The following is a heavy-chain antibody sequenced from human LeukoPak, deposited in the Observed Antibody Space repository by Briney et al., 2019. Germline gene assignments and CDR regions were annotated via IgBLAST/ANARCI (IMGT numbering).Heavy chain of an antibody. CDR1: RFTFSSYW. Sequence: GGSLRLSCAVSRFTFSSYWMSWVRQAPGKGLEWVANIKQDGSEKYYVDSVKGRFAISRDNAKNSLYLQMNSLRAEDTAVYYCAREAGTADYWGQGTLVTVSS. CDR2: IKQDGSEK. D-gene: IGHD6-13*01. V-gene: IGHV3-7*01. CDR3: AREAGTADY. J-gene: IGHJ4*02.